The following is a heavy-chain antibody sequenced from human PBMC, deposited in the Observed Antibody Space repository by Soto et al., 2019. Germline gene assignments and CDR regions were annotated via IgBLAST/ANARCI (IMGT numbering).Heavy chain of an antibody. D-gene: IGHD6-19*01. V-gene: IGHV3-48*01. CDR3: AREGSRGWLNWFDP. J-gene: IGHJ5*02. CDR1: GFTFSSYS. CDR2: ISSDISTI. Sequence: EVQLVESGGGLVQPGGSLRLSCAASGFTFSSYSMNWVRQAPGKGLEWVSYISSDISTIYYADSVKGRFTISRDNAKNSRYLQMNSLRAEDTAVYYCAREGSRGWLNWFDPWGQGTLVTVSS.